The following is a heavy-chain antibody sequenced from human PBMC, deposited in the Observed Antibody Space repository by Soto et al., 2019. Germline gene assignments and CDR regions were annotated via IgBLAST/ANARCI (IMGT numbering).Heavy chain of an antibody. J-gene: IGHJ3*02. D-gene: IGHD2-15*01. CDR3: ARGGGSSSYAFDI. CDR1: GGSISSGGYY. CDR2: IYYSGST. V-gene: IGHV4-31*03. Sequence: SETLSLTCTVSGGSISSGGYYWSWIRQHPGKGLEWIGYIYYSGSTYYNPSLKSRVTISVDTSKNQFSLKLSSVTAADTAVYYCARGGGSSSYAFDIWGQGTMVTVSS.